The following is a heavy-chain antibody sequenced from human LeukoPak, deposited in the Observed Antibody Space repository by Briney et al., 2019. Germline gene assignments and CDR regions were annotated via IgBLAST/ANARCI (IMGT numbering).Heavy chain of an antibody. D-gene: IGHD3-22*01. CDR3: ARDKGYYYDSSGYLFGY. CDR2: ISYDGSNK. V-gene: IGHV3-30*03. CDR1: GFTFSSYG. Sequence: GGSLRLSCAASGFTFSSYGMHWVRQAPGKGLEWVAVISYDGSNKYYADSVKGRFTISRDNSKNTLYLQMNSLRAEDTAVYYCARDKGYYYDSSGYLFGYWGQGTLVTVSS. J-gene: IGHJ4*02.